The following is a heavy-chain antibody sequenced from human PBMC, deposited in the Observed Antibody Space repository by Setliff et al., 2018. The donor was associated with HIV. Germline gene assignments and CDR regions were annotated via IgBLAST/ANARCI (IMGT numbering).Heavy chain of an antibody. D-gene: IGHD4-4*01. CDR1: GYAFSSFA. CDR3: ARVATVSHPGDHFDY. J-gene: IGHJ4*02. CDR2: MNPNSGNT. V-gene: IGHV1-8*02. Sequence: ASVQVSCKASGYAFSSFAMSWVRQATGQGLEWVGWMNPNSGNTGDAQKFQGRVTLTRNTSISPAYMELISLRSEDTAVYSCARVATVSHPGDHFDYWGQGTLVTVSS.